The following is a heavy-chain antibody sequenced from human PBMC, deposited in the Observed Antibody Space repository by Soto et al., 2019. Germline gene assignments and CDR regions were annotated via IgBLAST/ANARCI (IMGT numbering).Heavy chain of an antibody. D-gene: IGHD1-26*01. J-gene: IGHJ5*02. CDR2: ISYDGSNK. V-gene: IGHV3-30*18. CDR1: GFTLSSYG. CDR3: AKWAGRWNSWFDP. Sequence: WASLGLSCAASGFTLSSYGMHWVRQAPGKGLEWAAVISYDGSNKYCADSLKVRFTISRDNSKNTLYLQMNSLRAKDTAVYYCAKWAGRWNSWFDPLGLGTLVTVSS.